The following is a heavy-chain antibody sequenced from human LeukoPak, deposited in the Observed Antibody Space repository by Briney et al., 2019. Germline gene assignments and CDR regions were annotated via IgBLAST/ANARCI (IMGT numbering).Heavy chain of an antibody. Sequence: GGFLRLSCAASGFTFSSYAMTWVRQAPDKGLEWVSAISGSDGSTYYADSVKGRFTISRDDSQNTLYLQMNSLSAEDTAVYYCAKVETSGGANCYALDYWGQGTLVTVSS. CDR2: ISGSDGST. V-gene: IGHV3-23*01. CDR1: GFTFSSYA. D-gene: IGHD2-2*01. CDR3: AKVETSGGANCYALDY. J-gene: IGHJ4*02.